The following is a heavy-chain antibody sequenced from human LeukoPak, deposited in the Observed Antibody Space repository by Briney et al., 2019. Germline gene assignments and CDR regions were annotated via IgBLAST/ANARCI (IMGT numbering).Heavy chain of an antibody. CDR1: GFTFSNYA. Sequence: GGSLRLSCAASGFTFSNYAMSWVRQAPGKGLEWVANIKQDGSEKYYVDSVKGRFTISGDNAKNSLYLQMNSLRAEDTAVYYCARELKPTYYYDSSGYYYDYWGQGTLVTVSS. J-gene: IGHJ4*02. CDR2: IKQDGSEK. CDR3: ARELKPTYYYDSSGYYYDY. D-gene: IGHD3-22*01. V-gene: IGHV3-7*04.